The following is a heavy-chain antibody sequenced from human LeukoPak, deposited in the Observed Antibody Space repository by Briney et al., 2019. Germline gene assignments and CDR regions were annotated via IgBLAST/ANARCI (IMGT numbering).Heavy chain of an antibody. J-gene: IGHJ4*02. CDR1: GGSISSYY. CDR3: ARHVEQWLTPFDY. Sequence: SETLSLTCTVSGGSISSYYWSWIRQSPGKGLEWIGYIYYSGRTNYNPSLKSRVTISVDTSKNQFSLKLSSMTDADTAVYYCARHVEQWLTPFDYWGQGTLVTVSS. V-gene: IGHV4-59*08. CDR2: IYYSGRT. D-gene: IGHD6-19*01.